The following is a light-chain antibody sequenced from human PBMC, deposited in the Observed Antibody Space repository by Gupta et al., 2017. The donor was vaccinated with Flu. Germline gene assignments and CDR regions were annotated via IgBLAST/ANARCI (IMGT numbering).Light chain of an antibody. J-gene: IGKJ1*01. V-gene: IGKV3-15*01. Sequence: EIVMTQSPATLSVSPGARAPLSCRASQSVSSNLAWYQQKPGQAPRLLIYGASTRATGIPARFSGSGSGTEFTLTISSLQSEDFAVYYCQQDNNWPRTFGQGTKVEIK. CDR1: QSVSSN. CDR3: QQDNNWPRT. CDR2: GAS.